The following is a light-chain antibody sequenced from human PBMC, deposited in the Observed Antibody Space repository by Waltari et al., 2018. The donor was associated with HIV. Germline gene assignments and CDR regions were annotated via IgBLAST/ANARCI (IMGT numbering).Light chain of an antibody. CDR3: FSTDTINNPL. V-gene: IGLV3-10*01. CDR1: ELPTKY. Sequence: SFELTQPPSVSVSPGQTARIPFSGDELPTKYAYGYQQRSGQAPVLVIYQDIQRPSGIPDRFSGSSSGTVATLTISGAQVDDEGDYYCFSTDTINNPLFGGGTKLTVL. J-gene: IGLJ2*01. CDR2: QDI.